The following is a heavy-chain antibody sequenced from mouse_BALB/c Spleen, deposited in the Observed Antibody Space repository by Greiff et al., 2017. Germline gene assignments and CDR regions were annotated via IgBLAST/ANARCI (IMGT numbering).Heavy chain of an antibody. D-gene: IGHD1-1*01. J-gene: IGHJ2*01. CDR3: ARSDYYGSSGDY. CDR1: GFTFSSYA. V-gene: IGHV5-17*02. CDR2: ISSGSSTI. Sequence: EVKLQESGGGLVKPGGSLKLSCAASGFTFSSYAMSWVRQTPEKRLEWVASISSGSSTIYYADTVKGRFTISRDNPKNTLFLQMTSLRSEDTAMYYCARSDYYGSSGDYWGQGTTLTVSS.